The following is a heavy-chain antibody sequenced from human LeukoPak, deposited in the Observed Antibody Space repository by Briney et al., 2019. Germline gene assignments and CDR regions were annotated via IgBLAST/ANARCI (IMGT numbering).Heavy chain of an antibody. V-gene: IGHV3-20*04. J-gene: IGHJ4*02. D-gene: IGHD5-18*01. CDR3: ARDSPERGYSYGPLDNYFDY. CDR2: INWNGGST. Sequence: GGSLRLSCAASGFTFDDYGMSWVRQAPGKGLEWVSGINWNGGSTGYADSVKGRFTISRDNAKKSLYLQMNSLRAEDTAVYYCARDSPERGYSYGPLDNYFDYWGQGTLVTVSS. CDR1: GFTFDDYG.